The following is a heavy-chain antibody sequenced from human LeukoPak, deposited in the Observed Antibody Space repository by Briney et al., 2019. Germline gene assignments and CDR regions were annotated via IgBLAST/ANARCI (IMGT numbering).Heavy chain of an antibody. Sequence: SQTLSLTCAISGDSVSSNSAAWNWIRQSPSRGLEWLGRTYYRSKWYNDYAVSVKSRITINPDTSKNQFSLQLNSVTPEDTAVYYCARDGAFERGSSSSSTFDYWGQGTLVTVSS. CDR1: GDSVSSNSAA. J-gene: IGHJ4*02. CDR2: TYYRSKWYN. V-gene: IGHV6-1*01. CDR3: ARDGAFERGSSSSSTFDY. D-gene: IGHD6-6*01.